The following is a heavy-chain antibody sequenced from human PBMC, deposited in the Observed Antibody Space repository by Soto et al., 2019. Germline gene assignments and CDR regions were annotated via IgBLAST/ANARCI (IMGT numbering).Heavy chain of an antibody. J-gene: IGHJ5*02. CDR3: ARHEGELRFVIDP. D-gene: IGHD3-10*01. CDR2: IYYSGST. V-gene: IGHV4-59*08. Sequence: SETLSLTCTVSGGSISSYYWSWIRQPPGKGLEWIGYIYYSGSTNYNPSLKSRVTISVDTSKNQFSLKLSSVTAADTAVYYCARHEGELRFVIDPWGQGTLVTVSS. CDR1: GGSISSYY.